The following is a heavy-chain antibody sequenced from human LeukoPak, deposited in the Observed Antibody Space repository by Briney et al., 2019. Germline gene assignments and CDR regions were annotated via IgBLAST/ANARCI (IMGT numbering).Heavy chain of an antibody. CDR2: INPSGGST. D-gene: IGHD1-26*01. J-gene: IGHJ6*03. CDR3: ASKTVSGLGYYYMDV. CDR1: GYTFTSYY. Sequence: ASVKVSCKASGYTFTSYYMHWVRQAPGQGLEWMGIINPSGGSTSYAQKFQGRVTMTRDISTSTVYMELSSLRSEDTAVYYCASKTVSGLGYYYMDVWGKGTTVTVSS. V-gene: IGHV1-46*01.